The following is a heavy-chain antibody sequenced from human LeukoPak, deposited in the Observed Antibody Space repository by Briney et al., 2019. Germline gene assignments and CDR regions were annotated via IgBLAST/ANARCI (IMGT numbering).Heavy chain of an antibody. V-gene: IGHV4-59*01. CDR3: ARGHSKRFLHAPYYFDY. D-gene: IGHD4-11*01. J-gene: IGHJ4*02. CDR2: IYYSGST. CDR1: GGSISSYY. Sequence: SETLSLTCTVSGGSISSYYWSWIRQPPGKGLEWMGYIYYSGSTNYNPSLKSRVTISVDTSKNQFSLKLSSVTAADTAVYYCARGHSKRFLHAPYYFDYWGQGTLVTVSS.